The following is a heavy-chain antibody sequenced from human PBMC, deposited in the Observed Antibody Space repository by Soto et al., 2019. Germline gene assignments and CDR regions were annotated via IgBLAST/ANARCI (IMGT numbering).Heavy chain of an antibody. Sequence: EVQLVESGGGLVRSGGSLRLSCVTSGFTFTNAWINWARQAPGKGLEWVGRIKSKNEGETRDYAESVKDRFTFSRDDSKNTVYLQMSSLKTEDTGIYYCAMSEQWYGNRPPGGWGQGTTVTVSS. CDR3: AMSEQWYGNRPPGG. V-gene: IGHV3-15*07. CDR1: GFTFTNAW. CDR2: IKSKNEGETR. J-gene: IGHJ6*02. D-gene: IGHD2-15*01.